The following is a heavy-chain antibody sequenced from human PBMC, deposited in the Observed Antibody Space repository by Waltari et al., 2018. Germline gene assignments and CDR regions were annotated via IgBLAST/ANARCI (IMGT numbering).Heavy chain of an antibody. CDR3: ARGIRGGSSYYYYGMDV. CDR2: INAGNGNT. Sequence: QVQLVQSGAEVKKPGASVKVSCKASGYTFTSYAMHWVRQAPGQRLEWMGWINAGNGNTKYSQKVQGRVTITRDTSASTAYMELSSLRSEDTAVYYCARGIRGGSSYYYYGMDVWGQGTTVTVSS. CDR1: GYTFTSYA. D-gene: IGHD1-26*01. V-gene: IGHV1-3*01. J-gene: IGHJ6*02.